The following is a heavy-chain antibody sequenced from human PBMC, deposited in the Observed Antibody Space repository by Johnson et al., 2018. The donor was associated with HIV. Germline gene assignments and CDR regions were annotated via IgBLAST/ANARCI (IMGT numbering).Heavy chain of an antibody. D-gene: IGHD6-6*01. CDR2: ISGSSSII. Sequence: QVQLVESGGGLVKPGGSLRLSCATSGFTFSDYYINWIRHAPGKGLEWVSYISGSSSIIYYADSVKGRFTISRDYAKKSVYLQMNSLRVEDTAVYYCARDPGALSSSIWGQGTMVTVSS. V-gene: IGHV3-11*04. J-gene: IGHJ3*02. CDR1: GFTFSDYY. CDR3: ARDPGALSSSI.